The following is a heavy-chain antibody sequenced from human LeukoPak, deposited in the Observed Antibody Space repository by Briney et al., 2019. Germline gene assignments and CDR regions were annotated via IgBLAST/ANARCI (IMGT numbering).Heavy chain of an antibody. CDR1: GGSFSGYY. V-gene: IGHV4-34*01. Sequence: SETLSLTCAVYGGSFSGYYWSWIRQPPGEGLEWIGEINHSGSTNYNPSLKSRVTISVDTSKNQFSLKLSSVTAADTAVYYCARVYYYVQRNAFDIWGQGTMVTVSS. J-gene: IGHJ3*02. D-gene: IGHD3-10*02. CDR3: ARVYYYVQRNAFDI. CDR2: INHSGST.